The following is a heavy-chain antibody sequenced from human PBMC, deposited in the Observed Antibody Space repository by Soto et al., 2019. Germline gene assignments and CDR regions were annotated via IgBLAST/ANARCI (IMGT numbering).Heavy chain of an antibody. CDR2: ISWDGGST. CDR3: AKDYCSSTSCAAPGI. J-gene: IGHJ3*02. D-gene: IGHD2-2*01. Sequence: QPGGSLRLSCAASGFTFDDYTMHWVRQAPGKGLEWVSLISWDGGSTYYADSVKGRFTISRDNSKNSLYLQMNSLRTEDTALYYCAKDYCSSTSCAAPGIWGQGTMVTVSS. V-gene: IGHV3-43*01. CDR1: GFTFDDYT.